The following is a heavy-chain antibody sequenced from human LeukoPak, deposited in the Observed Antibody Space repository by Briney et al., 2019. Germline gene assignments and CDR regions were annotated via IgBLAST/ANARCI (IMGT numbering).Heavy chain of an antibody. CDR3: TRSSTYFGSFDP. V-gene: IGHV4-4*09. J-gene: IGHJ5*02. CDR2: IYTGGNA. CDR1: GVSITSDY. D-gene: IGHD3-10*01. Sequence: SETLSLTCTVSGVSITSDYWSWIRHPPGKGLEWIGYIYTGGNAIYNPSLKSRVTISVGTSQNQFSLKLTSVTAADTAVYYCTRSSTYFGSFDPWGQGALVTVSS.